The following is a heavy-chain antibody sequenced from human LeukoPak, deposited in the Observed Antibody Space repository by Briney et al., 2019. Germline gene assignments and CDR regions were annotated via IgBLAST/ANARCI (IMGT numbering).Heavy chain of an antibody. V-gene: IGHV4-59*13. CDR2: IYYSGST. J-gene: IGHJ6*02. CDR3: ARDKGSSSWYRDVDYYYGMDV. D-gene: IGHD6-13*01. CDR1: GGSISSFY. Sequence: SETLSLTCTVSGGSISSFYWTWIRQPPGKGLGWIGYIYYSGSTNYNPSLKSRVTISVDTSKNQFSLKLSSVTAADTAVYYCARDKGSSSWYRDVDYYYGMDVWGQGTTVTVSS.